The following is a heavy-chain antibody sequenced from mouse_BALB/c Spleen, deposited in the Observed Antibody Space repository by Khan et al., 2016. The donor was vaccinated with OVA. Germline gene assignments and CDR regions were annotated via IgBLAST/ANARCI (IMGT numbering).Heavy chain of an antibody. V-gene: IGHV1S135*01. CDR3: TRRGYVAWFAY. CDR1: GYSFTSYY. Sequence: EVQLVESGPELMKPGASVTISCKASGYSFTSYYIHWVMQSHGKSLEWIGYIDPFSGGTTYNQTFKGKATLTVDKSSSTAYLHLSNLTSEDSAVYYCTRRGYVAWFAYWGQGTLVTVSA. J-gene: IGHJ3*01. CDR2: IDPFSGGT. D-gene: IGHD2-2*01.